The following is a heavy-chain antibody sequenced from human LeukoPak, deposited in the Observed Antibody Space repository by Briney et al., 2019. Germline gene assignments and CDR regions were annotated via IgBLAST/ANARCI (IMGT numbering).Heavy chain of an antibody. J-gene: IGHJ4*02. D-gene: IGHD1-26*01. CDR2: MNPNSGNT. CDR1: GYTFTSYD. CDR3: ARVGGEYGSYWGGDYFDY. Sequence: ASVKVSCKASGYTFTSYDINWVREATGQGLEWVGWMNPNSGNTGYAQKFQGRVTMTTDTSTSTAYMELRSLRSDDTAVYYCARVGGEYGSYWGGDYFDYWGQGTLVTVSS. V-gene: IGHV1-8*02.